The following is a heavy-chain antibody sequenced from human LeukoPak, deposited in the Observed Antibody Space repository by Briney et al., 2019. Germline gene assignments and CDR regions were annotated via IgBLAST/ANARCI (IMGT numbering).Heavy chain of an antibody. CDR1: GFPFGSYA. Sequence: GGSLRLSCAASGFPFGSYAMTWVRQAPGKGLESVSVITDGADTYYADFVKGRFTISRDNSQNTVHLQMDNLRADDTAVYYCAKVDYWSPENYLDSWGQGTLVTVSS. J-gene: IGHJ4*02. CDR3: AKVDYWSPENYLDS. CDR2: ITDGADT. D-gene: IGHD1-1*01. V-gene: IGHV3-23*01.